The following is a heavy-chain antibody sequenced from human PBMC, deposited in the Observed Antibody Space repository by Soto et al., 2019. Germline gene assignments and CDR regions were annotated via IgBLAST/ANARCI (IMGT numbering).Heavy chain of an antibody. D-gene: IGHD1-26*01. V-gene: IGHV1-18*01. J-gene: IGHJ3*02. CDR3: ARLFSEGATYREDAFDM. CDR2: ISTYNGKT. Sequence: QLQLVQSGGEVKTPGASVKVSCTTSGYTFTSHGISWVRQAPGQGLEWMGWISTYNGKTDYAQKFQCRVTMTAETRTSTVYMEVRSLRSDGTAVYYCARLFSEGATYREDAFDMWGQGTKVTVSS. CDR1: GYTFTSHG.